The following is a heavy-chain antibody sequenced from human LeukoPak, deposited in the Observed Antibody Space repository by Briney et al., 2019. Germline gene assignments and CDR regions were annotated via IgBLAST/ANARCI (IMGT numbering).Heavy chain of an antibody. V-gene: IGHV3-23*01. CDR1: GFTFSSYG. Sequence: GGSLRLSCAASGFTFSSYGMSWVRQAPGKGLEWVSAISGSGGSTYYADSVKGRFTISRDNSKNTLYLQMNSLRAEDTAVYYCAKGYYGSGSYRQLYYYYYMDVWGKGTTVTISS. J-gene: IGHJ6*03. D-gene: IGHD3-10*01. CDR2: ISGSGGST. CDR3: AKGYYGSGSYRQLYYYYYMDV.